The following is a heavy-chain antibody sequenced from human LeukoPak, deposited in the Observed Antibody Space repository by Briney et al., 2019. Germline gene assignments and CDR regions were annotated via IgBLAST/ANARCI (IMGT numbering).Heavy chain of an antibody. D-gene: IGHD4-17*01. J-gene: IGHJ4*02. Sequence: SVKVSCKASGGTFSSYAISWVRQAPGQGLEWMGRIIPILGIANYAQKFQGRVTITADKSTSTAYMELSSLRSDDTAVYYCAREATVTTTSTNDYWGQGTLVTVSS. CDR2: IIPILGIA. CDR3: AREATVTTTSTNDY. CDR1: GGTFSSYA. V-gene: IGHV1-69*04.